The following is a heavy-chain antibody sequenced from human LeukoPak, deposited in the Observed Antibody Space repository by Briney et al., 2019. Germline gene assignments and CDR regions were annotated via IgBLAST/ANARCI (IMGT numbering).Heavy chain of an antibody. CDR1: GFTFSSYA. Sequence: SGGSLRLSCAASGFTFSSYAMSWVRQAPGKGLEWVSLISGSGGSTYYADSVKGRFTISRDNSKNTLYLQMNSLRAEDTAVYYCAKSGHKGYCSGGSCSGIFDYWGQGTLVTVSS. J-gene: IGHJ4*02. V-gene: IGHV3-23*01. D-gene: IGHD2-15*01. CDR2: ISGSGGST. CDR3: AKSGHKGYCSGGSCSGIFDY.